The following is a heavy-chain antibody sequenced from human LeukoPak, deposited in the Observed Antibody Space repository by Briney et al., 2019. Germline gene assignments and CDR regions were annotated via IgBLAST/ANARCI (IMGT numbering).Heavy chain of an antibody. D-gene: IGHD5-18*01. V-gene: IGHV3-9*01. CDR1: RFTFDDYA. CDR2: ISWDSSDR. J-gene: IGHJ6*02. Sequence: GRSLRLSCAASRFTFDDYAMHWVRQAPGKGLEWVSGISWDSSDRGYADSVKGRFTISRDNAKNSLYMQMNSLRAEDAALYYCAKDIDTGLASGMDVWGQGTTVTVSS. CDR3: AKDIDTGLASGMDV.